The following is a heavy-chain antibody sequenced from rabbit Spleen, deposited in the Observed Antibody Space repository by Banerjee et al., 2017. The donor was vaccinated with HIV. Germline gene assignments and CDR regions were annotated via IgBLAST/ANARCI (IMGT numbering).Heavy chain of an antibody. CDR2: IDPVFGST. CDR3: ARGVGL. V-gene: IGHV1S7*01. CDR1: GFDFSSYY. J-gene: IGHJ4*01. Sequence: QLKESGGGLVQPGGSLTLSCKASGFDFSSYYMSWVRQAPGKGLEWIGYIDPVFGSTYYSSWVNGRFSISRENTQNTVSLELNSLTAADTSTYFCARGVGLWGPGTLVTVS. D-gene: IGHD4-1*01.